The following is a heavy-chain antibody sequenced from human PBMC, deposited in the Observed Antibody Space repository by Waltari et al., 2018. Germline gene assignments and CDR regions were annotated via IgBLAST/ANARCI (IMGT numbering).Heavy chain of an antibody. Sequence: QLQLQESGPGLVKPSETLSLTCTVSGGSISSSSYYWGWLRQPPGKGLEWIGSIYYSGSTYYNPSLKSRVTISVDTSKNQFSLKLSSVTAADTAVYYCARHLVELTVDWFDPWGQGTLVTVSS. V-gene: IGHV4-39*01. J-gene: IGHJ5*02. CDR2: IYYSGST. CDR1: GGSISSSSYY. D-gene: IGHD3-16*01. CDR3: ARHLVELTVDWFDP.